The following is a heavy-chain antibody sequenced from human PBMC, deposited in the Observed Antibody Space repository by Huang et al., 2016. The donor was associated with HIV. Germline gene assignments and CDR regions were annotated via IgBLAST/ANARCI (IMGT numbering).Heavy chain of an antibody. J-gene: IGHJ6*02. V-gene: IGHV4-34*02. CDR3: ARVPTPSYYDPWNISPAHEDVYYYNMDV. CDR2: INHSGTA. Sequence: QVQLQQWGAGVLKPSETLSLTCAVYGESFNNYYWSWVRQLPGRRLEWIGEINHSGTANYHPSRKTRVTMSVDPSKKQFSLRLASVTAADTAVYYCARVPTPSYYDPWNISPAHEDVYYYNMDVWGQGTTVIVSS. CDR1: GESFNNYY. D-gene: IGHD3-10*01.